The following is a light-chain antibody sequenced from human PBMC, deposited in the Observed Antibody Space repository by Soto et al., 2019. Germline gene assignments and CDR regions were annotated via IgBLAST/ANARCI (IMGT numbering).Light chain of an antibody. CDR1: QSVSSSY. J-gene: IGKJ1*01. Sequence: EIVLTQSPGTLPLSPGERATLSCRASQSVSSSYLAWYQQKPGQAPRLLIYGASSKATGIPDRFSGSGSGTDFTFTISRLEPEDFAVYYCQQYGDSPRTFGQGTKVDIK. CDR3: QQYGDSPRT. CDR2: GAS. V-gene: IGKV3-20*01.